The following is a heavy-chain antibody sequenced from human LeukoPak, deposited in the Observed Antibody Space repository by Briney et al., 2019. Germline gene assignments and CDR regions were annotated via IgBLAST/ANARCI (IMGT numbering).Heavy chain of an antibody. CDR3: TRQIAAAGQDYYYYYYIDV. CDR2: IISKANSYAT. J-gene: IGHJ6*03. CDR1: GFTFSGSA. Sequence: GGSLRLSCAASGFTFSGSAMHGVRQASGKGLGWVGRIISKANSYATAYAASVKGRFTISRDDSKNTAYLQMNSLKTEDTAVYYCTRQIAAAGQDYYYYYYIDVWGKGTTVTVSS. V-gene: IGHV3-73*01. D-gene: IGHD6-13*01.